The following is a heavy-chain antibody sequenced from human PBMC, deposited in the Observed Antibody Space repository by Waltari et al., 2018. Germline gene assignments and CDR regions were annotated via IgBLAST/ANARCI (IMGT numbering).Heavy chain of an antibody. D-gene: IGHD6-13*01. CDR3: ARSIAATSVSGRLGY. CDR2: IYYRGST. Sequence: QLQLQESGPGLVKPSETLSLTCTVSGGSISSSSYYWGWIRQPPGKGLEWIGSIYYRGSTYYNPSLESRVTISVDTSKNQFSLKLSSVTAADTAVYYCARSIAATSVSGRLGYWGQGTLVTVSS. V-gene: IGHV4-39*07. CDR1: GGSISSSSYY. J-gene: IGHJ4*02.